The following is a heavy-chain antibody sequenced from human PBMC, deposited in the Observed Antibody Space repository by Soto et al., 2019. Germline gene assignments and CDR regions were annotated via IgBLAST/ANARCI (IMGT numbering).Heavy chain of an antibody. CDR2: IIPIFGTA. CDR1: GGTFSSYA. Sequence: SVKVSCTASGGTFSSYAISWVRQAPGQGLEWMGGIIPIFGTANYAQKFQGRVTITADESTSTAYMELSSLRSEDTAVYYCARAGNYYDSSDPYNWFDPWGQGTLVTVSS. V-gene: IGHV1-69*13. D-gene: IGHD3-22*01. J-gene: IGHJ5*02. CDR3: ARAGNYYDSSDPYNWFDP.